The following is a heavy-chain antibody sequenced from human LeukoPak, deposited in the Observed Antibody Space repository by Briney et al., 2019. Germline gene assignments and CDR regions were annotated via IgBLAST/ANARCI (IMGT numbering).Heavy chain of an antibody. CDR3: AREGLRRWFDP. CDR1: GGSFSGYY. J-gene: IGHJ5*02. V-gene: IGHV4-34*01. Sequence: PSETLSLTCAVYGGSFSGYYWSWIRQPPGKGLEWIGEINHSGSTNYNPSLKSRVTISVDTSKNQFSLKLSSVTAADTAVYYCAREGLRRWFDPWGQGTLVTVSS. D-gene: IGHD5/OR15-5a*01. CDR2: INHSGST.